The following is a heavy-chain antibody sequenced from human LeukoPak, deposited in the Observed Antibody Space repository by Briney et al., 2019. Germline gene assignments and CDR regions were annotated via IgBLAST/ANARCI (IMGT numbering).Heavy chain of an antibody. D-gene: IGHD2-2*01. CDR1: GFTFSRYS. Sequence: PGGSLRLSCAASGFTFSRYSMNWVRQAPGKGLEWVSSISTSSSYIYYADSLKGRFTISRDNAKNFLFLQMNFLRVEDTAFYYCAKLLRSNTVYDSWGRGALVTVSS. CDR3: AKLLRSNTVYDS. J-gene: IGHJ5*01. CDR2: ISTSSSYI. V-gene: IGHV3-21*04.